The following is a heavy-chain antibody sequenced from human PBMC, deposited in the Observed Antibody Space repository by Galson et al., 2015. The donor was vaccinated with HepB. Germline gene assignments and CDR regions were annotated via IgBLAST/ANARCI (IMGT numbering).Heavy chain of an antibody. CDR3: TRGNSSPYYFDY. Sequence: SLRLSCAASGFTVSSNYMSWVRQAPGKGLEWVSVIYSGGGSTYYADSVKGRFSLSRDNSKNTLFLQMNSLRAEDTAVYYCTRGNSSPYYFDYWGQGTLVTVSS. D-gene: IGHD6-13*01. CDR2: IYSGGGST. J-gene: IGHJ4*02. CDR1: GFTVSSNY. V-gene: IGHV3-53*01.